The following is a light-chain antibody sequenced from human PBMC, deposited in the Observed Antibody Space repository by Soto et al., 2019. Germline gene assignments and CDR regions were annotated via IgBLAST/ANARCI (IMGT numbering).Light chain of an antibody. J-gene: IGKJ5*01. CDR2: DAS. CDR1: QSVSSY. V-gene: IGKV3-11*01. CDR3: QQRSNWIT. Sequence: EIVFRQSPATLSLSPVERAALACRASQSVSSYLAWYQQKPGQAPRLLIYDASNRATGIPARFSGSGSGTDFTLTISSLEPEDFAVYYCQQRSNWITFGQGTRLEIK.